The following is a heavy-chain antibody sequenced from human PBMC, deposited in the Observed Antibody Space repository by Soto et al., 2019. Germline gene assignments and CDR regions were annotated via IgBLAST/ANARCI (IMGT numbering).Heavy chain of an antibody. CDR3: ASSPIAVAGTISYYGIDV. CDR2: IIPIFGTA. CDR1: GGTFSSYA. Sequence: QVQLVQSGAEVKKPGSSVKVSCKASGGTFSSYAISWVRQAPGQGLEWMGGIIPIFGTANYAQKFQGRVTITADESTSTAYMELSSLRSEDTAVYYCASSPIAVAGTISYYGIDVWGQGTTVTVSS. V-gene: IGHV1-69*01. J-gene: IGHJ6*02. D-gene: IGHD6-19*01.